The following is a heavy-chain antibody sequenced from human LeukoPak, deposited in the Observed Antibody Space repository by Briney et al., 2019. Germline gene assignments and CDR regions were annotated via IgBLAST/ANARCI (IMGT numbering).Heavy chain of an antibody. Sequence: PSETLSLTCTVSGYSISSGYYWGWIRQPPGKGLEWIGSIYHSGSTYYNPSLKSRATISVDTSKNQFSLKLSSVTAADTAVYYCARENSSSSDWFDPWGQGTLVTVSS. V-gene: IGHV4-38-2*02. J-gene: IGHJ5*02. D-gene: IGHD6-6*01. CDR3: ARENSSSSDWFDP. CDR1: GYSISSGYY. CDR2: IYHSGST.